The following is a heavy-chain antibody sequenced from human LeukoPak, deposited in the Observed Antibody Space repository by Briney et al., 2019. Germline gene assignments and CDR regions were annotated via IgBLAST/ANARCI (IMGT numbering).Heavy chain of an antibody. J-gene: IGHJ6*04. CDR2: VDPEDGET. V-gene: IGHV1-69-2*01. CDR3: ATMEPEYSSSPAEMVDV. D-gene: IGHD6-6*01. CDR1: GYTFTDYY. Sequence: GASVKVSCKASGYTFTDYYMHWVQQAPGKGLEWMGRVDPEDGETIYAEKFQGRVTITADTSTDTAYMELSSLRSEDTAVYYCATMEPEYSSSPAEMVDVWGKGTTVTVSS.